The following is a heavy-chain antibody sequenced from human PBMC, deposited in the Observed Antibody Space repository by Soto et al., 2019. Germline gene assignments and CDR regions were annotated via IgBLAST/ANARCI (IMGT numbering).Heavy chain of an antibody. J-gene: IGHJ4*02. CDR1: GYTLSHYY. D-gene: IGHD5-12*01. Sequence: QLQLVQSGSGVKKPGASVKVSCKASGYTLSHYYMHCVRQAPGQGPGWVVVNNPRTLVTSYVQKFQGRVTMTRDGSTRAVYMELNSLISEDTAVYYCARNGQTYDYYCLDNWGQGPLVTVSS. CDR2: NNPRTLVT. CDR3: ARNGQTYDYYCLDN. V-gene: IGHV1-46*01.